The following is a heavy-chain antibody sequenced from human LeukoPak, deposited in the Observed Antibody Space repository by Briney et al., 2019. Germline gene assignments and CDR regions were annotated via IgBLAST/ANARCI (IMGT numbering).Heavy chain of an antibody. D-gene: IGHD3-3*01. CDR2: IYYSGST. V-gene: IGHV4-61*01. CDR3: ARSYYDFWSGSNWFDP. CDR1: GGSVSSGSYY. J-gene: IGHJ5*02. Sequence: SETLSLTCTVFGGSVSSGSYYWSWIRQPPGKGLEWIGYIYYSGSTNYNPSLKSRVTISVDTSKNQFSLKLSSVTAADTAVYYCARSYYDFWSGSNWFDPWGQGTLVTVSS.